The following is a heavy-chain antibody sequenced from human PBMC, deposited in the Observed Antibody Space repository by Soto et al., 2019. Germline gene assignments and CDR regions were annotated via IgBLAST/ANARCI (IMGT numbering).Heavy chain of an antibody. V-gene: IGHV3-30*03. CDR3: ATIGLSYKKLRKPLWFGESTDFDY. CDR1: GFTFSSYG. CDR2: ISYDGSNK. Sequence: GGSLRLSCAASGFTFSSYGMHWVRQAPGKGLEWVAVISYDGSNKYYADSVKGRFTISRDNSKNTLYLQMNSLRAEDTAVYYCATIGLSYKKLRKPLWFGESTDFDYWGQGTLVTVSS. J-gene: IGHJ4*02. D-gene: IGHD3-10*01.